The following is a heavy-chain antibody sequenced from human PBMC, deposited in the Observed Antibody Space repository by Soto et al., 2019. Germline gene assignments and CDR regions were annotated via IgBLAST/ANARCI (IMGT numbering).Heavy chain of an antibody. Sequence: PSETLSLTCTVSGGSISSYYWIWIRQSPGKGLEWIGYIYYSGSTNYNPSLKSRVTISVDTSKNQFSLKLSSVTAADTAVYYCARNPEDVWGQGTTVTVSS. CDR1: GGSISSYY. CDR3: ARNPEDV. V-gene: IGHV4-59*01. J-gene: IGHJ6*02. CDR2: IYYSGST.